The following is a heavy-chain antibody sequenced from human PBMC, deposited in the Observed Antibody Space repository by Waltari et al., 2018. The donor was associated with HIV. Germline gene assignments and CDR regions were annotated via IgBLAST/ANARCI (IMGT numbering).Heavy chain of an antibody. V-gene: IGHV4-61*02. CDR1: GGSISSGSYY. CDR2: IYTRGST. CDR3: ARERRDDSSI. D-gene: IGHD3-22*01. J-gene: IGHJ4*02. Sequence: QVQLQESGPGLVKPSQTLSLTCTVSGGSISSGSYYWSWIRQPAGKGLEWIGRIYTRGSTNYNPSLKSRVTISVDTSKNQFSLKLSSVTAADTAVYYCARERRDDSSIWGQGTLVTVSS.